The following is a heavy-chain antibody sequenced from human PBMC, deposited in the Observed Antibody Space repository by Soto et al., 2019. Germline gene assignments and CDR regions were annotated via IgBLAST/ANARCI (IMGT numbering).Heavy chain of an antibody. CDR3: AKGVPGIAVVGTGYFPH. J-gene: IGHJ1*01. D-gene: IGHD6-19*01. Sequence: EVQLLESGGGLVQPGGSLRLSCAASGFTFSSYAMSWVRQAPGKGLEWVSGISGSGDSTYYADSVKGRFTISRDNSKNTLYLQMNSLRAEDTAVYYCAKGVPGIAVVGTGYFPHWGQGTLVTVSS. CDR2: ISGSGDST. V-gene: IGHV3-23*01. CDR1: GFTFSSYA.